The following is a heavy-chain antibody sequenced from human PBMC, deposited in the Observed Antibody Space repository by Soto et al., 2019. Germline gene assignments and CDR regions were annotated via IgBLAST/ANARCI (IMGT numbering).Heavy chain of an antibody. Sequence: PGGSLRLSCAASGFTFSSYDMHWVRQATGKGLEWVSAIGTAGDTYYPGSVKGRFTISRENAKNSLYLQMNSLRAEDTAVYYCARVEGHSSGWYLGYWGQGTLVTVSS. D-gene: IGHD6-19*01. CDR1: GFTFSSYD. CDR3: ARVEGHSSGWYLGY. V-gene: IGHV3-13*01. CDR2: IGTAGDT. J-gene: IGHJ4*02.